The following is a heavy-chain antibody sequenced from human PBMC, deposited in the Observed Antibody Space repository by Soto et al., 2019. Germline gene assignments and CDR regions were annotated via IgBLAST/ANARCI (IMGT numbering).Heavy chain of an antibody. Sequence: SETRSLTCSVSGGSISGSYWSGSGQSPGKGLEWLGYVYYTGSTNYSPSLRSRVSISVDTSKNEFSLRLSSVTAADTAVYFCARSVAVPGAHIDYWGQGTQVTVSS. V-gene: IGHV4-59*01. CDR3: ARSVAVPGAHIDY. J-gene: IGHJ4*02. CDR1: GGSISGSY. CDR2: VYYTGST. D-gene: IGHD6-19*01.